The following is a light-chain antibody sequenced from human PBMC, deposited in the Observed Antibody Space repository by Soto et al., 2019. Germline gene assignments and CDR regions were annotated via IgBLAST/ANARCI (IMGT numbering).Light chain of an antibody. CDR3: SSYTSITTLDV. Sequence: QSVLTQPASVSGPPGQSITISCTGTSSDVGDYNYVSWFQQHPGKAPKLMIYEVSNRPSGVSNRFSGSKSGNTASLTISGLQAEDEADYYCSSYTSITTLDVFGTGTKVTVL. V-gene: IGLV2-14*01. J-gene: IGLJ1*01. CDR1: SSDVGDYNY. CDR2: EVS.